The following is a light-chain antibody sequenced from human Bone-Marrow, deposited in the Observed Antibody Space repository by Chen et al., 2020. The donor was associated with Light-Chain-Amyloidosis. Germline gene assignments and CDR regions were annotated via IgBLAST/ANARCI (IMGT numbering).Light chain of an antibody. V-gene: IGLV2-14*01. J-gene: IGLJ1*01. CDR3: SSYTITNTLV. Sequence: QSVLTQPASWSGSPGQSITISCSGTSSDVGGDNHVSWYQQHPDKAPKLMIYEVTNRPSWVPDRFSDSKSDNTASLTISGLQTEDEADYFCSSYTITNTLVFGSGTRVTVL. CDR1: SSDVGGDNH. CDR2: EVT.